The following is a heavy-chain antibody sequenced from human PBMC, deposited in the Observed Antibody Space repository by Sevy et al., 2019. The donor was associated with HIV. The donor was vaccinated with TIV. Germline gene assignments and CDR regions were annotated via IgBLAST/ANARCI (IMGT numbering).Heavy chain of an antibody. V-gene: IGHV1-69*13. CDR2: IIPIFGTA. CDR1: GGTFSSYA. CDR3: ARAGRSITIFVVVNPSHYYGMDV. J-gene: IGHJ6*02. D-gene: IGHD3-3*01. Sequence: ASVKVSCKASGGTFSSYAISWVRQAPGQGLEWMGGIIPIFGTANYAQKFQGRVTITADESTSTAYMELSSLRSEDTAVYYCARAGRSITIFVVVNPSHYYGMDVWGQGTTVTVSS.